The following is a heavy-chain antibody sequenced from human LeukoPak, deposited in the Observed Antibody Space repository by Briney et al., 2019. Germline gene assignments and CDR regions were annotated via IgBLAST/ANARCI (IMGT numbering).Heavy chain of an antibody. D-gene: IGHD1-1*01. J-gene: IGHJ2*01. CDR2: ISYDGSIL. V-gene: IGHV3-30*18. Sequence: PGGSLRLSCEASGFTFSNYGLHWVRQAPGKGLEWVALISYDGSILYYAESVKGRFTISRANSKNTLCLQMNSLRAEDTAIYYCAKPRTGRNWYFDLWGRGTLVTVSS. CDR3: AKPRTGRNWYFDL. CDR1: GFTFSNYG.